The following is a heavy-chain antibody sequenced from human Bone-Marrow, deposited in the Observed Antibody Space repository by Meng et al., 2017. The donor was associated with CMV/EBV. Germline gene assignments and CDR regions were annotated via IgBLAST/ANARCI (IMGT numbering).Heavy chain of an antibody. CDR2: IRYDGSNK. D-gene: IGHD6-6*01. Sequence: GGSLRLSCAASGFTFSGYGIHWVRQAPGKGLEWVAFIRYDGSNKYYADSVKGRFTISRDNSKNTAYVQMNSLRAEDTAVYYCASRKRVEYSSSSPLDYWGQATLVTVSS. CDR1: GFTFSGYG. CDR3: ASRKRVEYSSSSPLDY. V-gene: IGHV3-30*02. J-gene: IGHJ4*02.